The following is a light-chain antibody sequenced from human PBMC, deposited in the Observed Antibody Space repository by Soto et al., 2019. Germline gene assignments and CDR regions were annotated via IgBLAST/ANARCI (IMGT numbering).Light chain of an antibody. Sequence: IQMTQSPSSLSASVGDRVTITCWASQGVSNSLAWYQQKPGHFPKLLIYDASTLQSGVPSRFSGSGSGTDFTLTISSLQPEDVATFYCQQYNSAPRAFGQGTKVEIK. J-gene: IGKJ1*01. CDR1: QGVSNS. CDR3: QQYNSAPRA. CDR2: DAS. V-gene: IGKV1-27*01.